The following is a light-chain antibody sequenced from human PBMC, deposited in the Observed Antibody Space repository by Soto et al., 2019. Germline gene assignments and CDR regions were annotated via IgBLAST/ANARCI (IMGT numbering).Light chain of an antibody. CDR1: SSDVGGYNF. V-gene: IGLV2-14*01. CDR2: DVY. J-gene: IGLJ1*01. CDR3: SLYTSTSNLV. Sequence: QSALTQPASVSGSPGQSITISCTGTSSDVGGYNFVSWYQQHPGKAPNLMICDVYSRPSGVSNRFSGPKSGNPPSLTISGPQAEDKAEYYCSLYTSTSNLVFGTGTKLTVL.